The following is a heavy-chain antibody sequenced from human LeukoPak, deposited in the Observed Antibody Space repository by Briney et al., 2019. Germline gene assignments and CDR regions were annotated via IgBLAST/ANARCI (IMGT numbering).Heavy chain of an antibody. CDR2: IYSGGST. CDR3: AKGSDYYYYGMDV. Sequence: PGGSLRLSCAASGFTVSSNYMSWVRQAPGEGLEWVSVIYSGGSTYYADSVKGRFTISRDNSKNTLYLQMNSLRAEDTAVYYCAKGSDYYYYGMDVWGQGTTVTVSS. V-gene: IGHV3-66*01. J-gene: IGHJ6*02. CDR1: GFTVSSNY.